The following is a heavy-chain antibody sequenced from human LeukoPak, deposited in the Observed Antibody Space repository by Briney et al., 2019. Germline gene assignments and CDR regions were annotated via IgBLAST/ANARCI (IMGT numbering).Heavy chain of an antibody. CDR3: ARDPYDYGDSYYDY. D-gene: IGHD4-17*01. V-gene: IGHV3-21*01. J-gene: IGHJ4*02. CDR1: GFTFSSYS. CDR2: ISSSSSYI. Sequence: PGGSLRLSCAASGFTFSSYSMTWVRQAPGKGLEWVSSISSSSSYIYYADSAKGRFTISRDNAKNSLYLQMNSLRAEDTAVYYCARDPYDYGDSYYDYWGQGTLVTVSS.